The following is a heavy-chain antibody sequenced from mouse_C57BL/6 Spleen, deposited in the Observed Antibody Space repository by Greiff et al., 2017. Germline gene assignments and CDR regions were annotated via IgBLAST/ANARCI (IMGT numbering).Heavy chain of an antibody. Sequence: EVKLVESGGGLVKPGGSLKLSCAASGFTFSDYGMHWVRQAPEKGLEWVAYISRGSSTIYYADTVKGRFTISRDNAKNTLFLQMTSLRSEDTAMYYCAGSWGYLDYWGQGTTLTVSS. CDR2: ISRGSSTI. CDR3: AGSWGYLDY. D-gene: IGHD4-1*01. V-gene: IGHV5-17*01. J-gene: IGHJ2*01. CDR1: GFTFSDYG.